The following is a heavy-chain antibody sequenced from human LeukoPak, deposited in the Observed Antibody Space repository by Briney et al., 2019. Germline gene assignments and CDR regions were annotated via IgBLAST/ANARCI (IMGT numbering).Heavy chain of an antibody. V-gene: IGHV3-48*01. J-gene: IGHJ4*02. CDR2: ISSSSSTI. CDR1: GFTFSSYS. Sequence: GGSLRLSCAASGFTFSSYSMNWVRQAPGKGLEWVSYISSSSSTIYYADSVKGRFTISRDNAKISLYLQMNSLRAEDTAVYYCARGYCSGGSCYRYFDYWGQGTLVTVSS. CDR3: ARGYCSGGSCYRYFDY. D-gene: IGHD2-15*01.